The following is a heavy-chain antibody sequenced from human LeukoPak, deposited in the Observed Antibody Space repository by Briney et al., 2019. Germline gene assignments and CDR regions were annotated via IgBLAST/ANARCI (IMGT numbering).Heavy chain of an antibody. D-gene: IGHD3-22*01. CDR3: ARDSVYYDSNGARVRYAFDI. J-gene: IGHJ3*02. CDR2: INPNSGGT. CDR1: GYTFTGYY. V-gene: IGHV1-2*06. Sequence: ASVKVSCKASGYTFTGYYMHWVRQAPGQGLEWMGRINPNSGGTNYAQKFQGRVTMTRDTSISTAYMELSRLRSDDTAVYYCARDSVYYDSNGARVRYAFDIWGQGTMVTVSS.